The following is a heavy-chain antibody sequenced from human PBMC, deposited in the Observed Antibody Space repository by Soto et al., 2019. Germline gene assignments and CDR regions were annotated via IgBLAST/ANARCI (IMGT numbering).Heavy chain of an antibody. CDR2: ISRSGSTI. Sequence: GGSLRLSCAASGFTFSSYEMNWVRQAPGKGLEWVSYISRSGSTIYYADSVKGRFTISRDNAKNSLYLQMDSLRAEDTAVYYCASVYYGSGSSVFDYWGQGTLVTVSS. V-gene: IGHV3-48*03. J-gene: IGHJ4*02. CDR1: GFTFSSYE. D-gene: IGHD3-10*01. CDR3: ASVYYGSGSSVFDY.